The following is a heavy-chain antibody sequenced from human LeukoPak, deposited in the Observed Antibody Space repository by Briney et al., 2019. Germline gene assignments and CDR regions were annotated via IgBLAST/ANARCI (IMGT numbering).Heavy chain of an antibody. CDR3: ARELFDFDY. Sequence: GGSLGLSCAASGFTFSSYAMTWVRQAPGKGLEWVSEITGSGGSTYYADSLKGRFTISRDNSKNTLYLQMNSLRAEDTAVYYCARELFDFDYWGQGTLVTVSS. CDR2: ITGSGGST. CDR1: GFTFSSYA. D-gene: IGHD3-10*01. J-gene: IGHJ4*02. V-gene: IGHV3-23*01.